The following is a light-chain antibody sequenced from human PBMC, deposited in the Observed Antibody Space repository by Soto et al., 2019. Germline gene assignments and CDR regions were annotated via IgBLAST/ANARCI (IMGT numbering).Light chain of an antibody. CDR2: KAS. V-gene: IGKV1-5*03. CDR1: ESIDTC. J-gene: IGKJ1*01. CDR3: QQHKRYSRT. Sequence: DIQMTQSPSTLSSSVGDRATITCRASESIDTCLAWYQQKPGKAPKFLIYKASTFENGVPSRFSGSGSGTEFILTISSLQPDDFATYYCQQHKRYSRTFGQGTKVEVK.